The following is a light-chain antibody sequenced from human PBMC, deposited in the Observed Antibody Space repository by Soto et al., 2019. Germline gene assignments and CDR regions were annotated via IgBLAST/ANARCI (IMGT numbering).Light chain of an antibody. Sequence: QSVLTQPRSVSGSPGQSVTISCAGTTSDVGGYNLVSWYQQHPAKAPKLMIYDVNKRPSGVPDRFSGSKSGNTASLTISGLQSEDEADYYCCSYAGSFIWMFGGGTQLTVL. V-gene: IGLV2-11*01. CDR1: TSDVGGYNL. J-gene: IGLJ3*02. CDR2: DVN. CDR3: CSYAGSFIWM.